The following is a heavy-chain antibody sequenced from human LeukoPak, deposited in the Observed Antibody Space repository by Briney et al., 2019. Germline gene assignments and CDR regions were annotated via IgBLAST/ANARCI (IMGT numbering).Heavy chain of an antibody. CDR3: AREGYYYGSESRQADAFDV. CDR2: ISYDASTE. V-gene: IGHV3-30*04. Sequence: GGSLRLSCAASGFTFSSFAMHWVRQAPGQGLQWVAFISYDASTEYYADSVKGRFTISRDNSKSTLYLQINTLITDDTAVYYCAREGYYYGSESRQADAFDVWGQGTMVTVSS. D-gene: IGHD3-10*01. J-gene: IGHJ3*01. CDR1: GFTFSSFA.